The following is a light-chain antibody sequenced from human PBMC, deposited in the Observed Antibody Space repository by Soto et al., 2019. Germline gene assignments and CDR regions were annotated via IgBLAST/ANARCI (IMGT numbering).Light chain of an antibody. CDR3: QQYGSSPWT. CDR1: QSVSSNY. V-gene: IGKV3-20*01. J-gene: IGKJ1*01. Sequence: EIVLTQSPGTLSLSPGERATLSCRASQSVSSNYLAWYQQKPGQAPRPLIYGASSRDTGIPDRFSGSGAGTDFTLTISRVESEDFAVHYCQQYGSSPWTFGQGTKVEIK. CDR2: GAS.